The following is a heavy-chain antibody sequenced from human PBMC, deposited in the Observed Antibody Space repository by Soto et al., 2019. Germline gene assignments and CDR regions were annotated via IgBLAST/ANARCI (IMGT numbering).Heavy chain of an antibody. J-gene: IGHJ4*02. CDR1: GFKFNYYA. CDR2: ISATSAKI. D-gene: IGHD3-16*01. V-gene: IGHV3-48*02. Sequence: EVQLVESGGGLVQPGGSLRLSCAASGFKFNYYAMNWVRQVPGKGLEWVSYISATSAKIDYADSVKGRFTISRDNARNSPYLQMNSLREEDTAVYHGVADSRYGSHWVSHFEQWGRGTLVTGSS. CDR3: VADSRYGSHWVSHFEQ.